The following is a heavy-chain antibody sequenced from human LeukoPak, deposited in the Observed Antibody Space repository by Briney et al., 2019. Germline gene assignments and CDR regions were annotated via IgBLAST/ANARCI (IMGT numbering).Heavy chain of an antibody. CDR2: INPSSGGT. J-gene: IGHJ4*02. D-gene: IGHD5-18*01. CDR1: GYTFTGYY. V-gene: IGHV1-2*02. Sequence: GASVKVSCKASGYTFTGYYMHWVRQAPGQGLEWMGWINPSSGGTNYAQKFQGRVTMTRDTSISTAYMELSRLRSDDTAVYYCARVKDVGVYGYHFWGQGTLVTVSS. CDR3: ARVKDVGVYGYHF.